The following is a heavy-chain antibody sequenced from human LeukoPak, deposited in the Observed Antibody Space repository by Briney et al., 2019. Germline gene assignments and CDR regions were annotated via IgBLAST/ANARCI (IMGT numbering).Heavy chain of an antibody. CDR3: ARGHTAMVPFDP. D-gene: IGHD5-18*01. Sequence: ASVKVSCKASGYTFTSYDINWVRQATGKGLEWMGWMNPNSGNTGYAQKFQGRVTMTRNTSISTAYMELSSLRSEDTAVYYCARGHTAMVPFDPWGQGTLVTVSS. V-gene: IGHV1-8*01. CDR2: MNPNSGNT. CDR1: GYTFTSYD. J-gene: IGHJ5*02.